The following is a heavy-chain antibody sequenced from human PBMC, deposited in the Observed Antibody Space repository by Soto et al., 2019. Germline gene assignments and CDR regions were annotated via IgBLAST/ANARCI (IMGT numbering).Heavy chain of an antibody. Sequence: QVQLVQSGAEVQKPGASVKVPCKASGYTFSNYAVHWVRQAPGQRLEWMGWTNAGNGNTRYSQKFQGRVTISRDTSARTVYMELNGLRSEDTAVYFCARGHLAVVPVASWFYYMDVWGNGTTVTVSS. V-gene: IGHV1-3*01. CDR1: GYTFSNYA. CDR3: ARGHLAVVPVASWFYYMDV. J-gene: IGHJ6*03. D-gene: IGHD2-2*01. CDR2: TNAGNGNT.